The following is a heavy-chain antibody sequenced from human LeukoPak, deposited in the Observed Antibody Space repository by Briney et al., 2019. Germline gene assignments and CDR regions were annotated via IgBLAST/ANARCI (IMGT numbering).Heavy chain of an antibody. CDR1: GGSISSSSYY. CDR3: ARHRIAAADDAFEI. J-gene: IGHJ3*02. V-gene: IGHV4-39*01. D-gene: IGHD6-13*01. Sequence: PSETLSLTCTVSGGSISSSSYYWDWIRQPPGKGLEWIGTIYYSGSTYYNPSLKSRVTISVDTSKNLFSLKLSPVTAADTAVYYCARHRIAAADDAFEIWGQGTMVTVSS. CDR2: IYYSGST.